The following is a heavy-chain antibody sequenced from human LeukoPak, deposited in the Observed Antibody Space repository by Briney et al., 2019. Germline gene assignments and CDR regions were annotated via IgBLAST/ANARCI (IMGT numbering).Heavy chain of an antibody. J-gene: IGHJ4*02. V-gene: IGHV3-33*06. CDR1: GFTFSNYA. Sequence: PGRSLRLSCTASGFTFSNYAMHWVRQAPGKGLEWVAVIYYDGSNKYYADSVKGRFTISRDNSKNTLYLQMNSLRDEDTAVYYCAKDELFLGDYGPLYSFDYWGQGTLVTVSS. D-gene: IGHD4/OR15-4a*01. CDR2: IYYDGSNK. CDR3: AKDELFLGDYGPLYSFDY.